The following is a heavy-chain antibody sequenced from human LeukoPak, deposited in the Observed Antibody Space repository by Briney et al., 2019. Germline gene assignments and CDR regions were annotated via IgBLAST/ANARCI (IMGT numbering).Heavy chain of an antibody. Sequence: ASVKVSCKASGGTFSSYAISWVRQAPGQGLEWMGGIIPIFGTANYAQKFQGRVTITADKSTSTSYMELSSLRSEDTAVYYCVRARFGTAAAGNNWFDPWGQGTLVTVSS. D-gene: IGHD6-13*01. CDR2: IIPIFGTA. CDR3: VRARFGTAAAGNNWFDP. J-gene: IGHJ5*02. V-gene: IGHV1-69*06. CDR1: GGTFSSYA.